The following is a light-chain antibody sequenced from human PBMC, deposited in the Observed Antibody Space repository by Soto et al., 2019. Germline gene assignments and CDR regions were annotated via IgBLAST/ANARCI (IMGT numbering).Light chain of an antibody. J-gene: IGLJ3*02. CDR1: RSDIGSYNS. Sequence: QSALTQPASVSGSPGQSITISCTGTRSDIGSYNSIAWYQQHPGKAPRVMIFEVTKRPSGISNRFSGSKSGSTVSLTISGLQAEDEVDYFCFSYAGSSTWVFGGGTKVTVL. CDR3: FSYAGSSTWV. V-gene: IGLV2-23*02. CDR2: EVT.